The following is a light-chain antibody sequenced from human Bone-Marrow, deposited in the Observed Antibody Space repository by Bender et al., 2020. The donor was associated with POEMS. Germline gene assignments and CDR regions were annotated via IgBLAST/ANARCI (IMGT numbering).Light chain of an antibody. CDR1: SSDVGGYNY. Sequence: QSALTQPPSASGSPGQSVTISCTGTSSDVGGYNYVSWYQHHPGKAPKLMIYEVSKRPSGVPDRFSGSKSGNTASLTVSGLQADDEADYYCAVWDDSLNGWVFGGGTKLTVL. CDR2: EVS. J-gene: IGLJ3*02. V-gene: IGLV2-8*01. CDR3: AVWDDSLNGWV.